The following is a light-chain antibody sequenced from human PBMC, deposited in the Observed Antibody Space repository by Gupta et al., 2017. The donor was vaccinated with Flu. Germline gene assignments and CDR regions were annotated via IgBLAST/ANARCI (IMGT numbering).Light chain of an antibody. J-gene: IGKJ2*03. Sequence: DIEMTQSPDFLAVSLGERAPIHCKSSQSVLYRSNNKNYLAWYQQKPGQPPKLLIYWASSRQYGVPDRCSGSGSGTDFSLTISSLQAEDVAVYFCQQYYSPLLYSFGQGTKLEI. CDR2: WAS. CDR1: QSVLYRSNNKNY. CDR3: QQYYSPLLYS. V-gene: IGKV4-1*01.